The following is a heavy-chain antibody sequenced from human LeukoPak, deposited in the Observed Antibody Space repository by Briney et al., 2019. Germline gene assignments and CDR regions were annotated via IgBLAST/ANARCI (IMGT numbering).Heavy chain of an antibody. CDR1: GFTFSSYG. D-gene: IGHD6-13*01. CDR3: ARASSSWYYFDY. CDR2: ISSSSSYI. Sequence: GGSLRLSCAASGFTFSSYGMHWVRQAPGKGMEWVSFISSSSSYIYYADSVKGRFTISRDDAKNSLYLQMNSLRAEDTAVYYCARASSSWYYFDYWGQGTLVTVSS. J-gene: IGHJ4*02. V-gene: IGHV3-21*01.